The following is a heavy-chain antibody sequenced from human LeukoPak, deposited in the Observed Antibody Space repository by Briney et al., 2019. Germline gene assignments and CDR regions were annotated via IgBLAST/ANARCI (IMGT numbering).Heavy chain of an antibody. Sequence: AGGSLRLSCAASGFTFSSYEMNWVRQAPGKGLERVSYISSSGSTIYYADSVKGRFTISRDNAKNSLYLQMNSLRAEDTAVYYCARVSLGLRLGELSLNVGKDYWGQGTLVTVSS. CDR1: GFTFSSYE. D-gene: IGHD3-16*02. J-gene: IGHJ4*02. V-gene: IGHV3-48*03. CDR2: ISSSGSTI. CDR3: ARVSLGLRLGELSLNVGKDY.